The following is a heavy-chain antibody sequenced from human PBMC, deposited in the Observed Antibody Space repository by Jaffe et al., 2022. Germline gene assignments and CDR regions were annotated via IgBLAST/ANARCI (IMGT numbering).Heavy chain of an antibody. V-gene: IGHV4-39*01. Sequence: QLQLQESGPGLVKPSETLSLTCTVSGGSISSSSYYWGWIRQPPGKGLEWIGSIYYSGSTYYNPSLKSRVTISVDTSKNQFSLKLSSVTAADTAVYYCARLNRPRDYGDYGNEVFDYWGQGTLVTVSS. D-gene: IGHD4-17*01. CDR1: GGSISSSSYY. CDR2: IYYSGST. CDR3: ARLNRPRDYGDYGNEVFDY. J-gene: IGHJ4*02.